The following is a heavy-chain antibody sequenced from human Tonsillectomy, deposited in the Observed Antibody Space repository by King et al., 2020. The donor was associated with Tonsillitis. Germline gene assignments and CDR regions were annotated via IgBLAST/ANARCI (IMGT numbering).Heavy chain of an antibody. D-gene: IGHD5-18*01. CDR3: AKAVDTAMVCLDY. Sequence: QLVESGGGLVQPGGSLRLSCAASGFTFSSYAMNWVRQAPGKGLEWVSTISGSGGSTYYADSVQGRFSVSRDNSRNTLYLQMNSLRAEDTAVYYCAKAVDTAMVCLDYWGQGSLVTVSS. J-gene: IGHJ4*02. CDR1: GFTFSSYA. V-gene: IGHV3-23*04. CDR2: ISGSGGST.